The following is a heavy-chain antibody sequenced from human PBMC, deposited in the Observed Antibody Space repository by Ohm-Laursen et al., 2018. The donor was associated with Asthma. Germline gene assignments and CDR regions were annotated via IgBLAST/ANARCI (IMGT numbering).Heavy chain of an antibody. CDR2: ISWNSGSI. D-gene: IGHD6-19*01. J-gene: IGHJ3*02. V-gene: IGHV3-9*01. Sequence: SLRLSCTASGFRFRSYATHWVRQAPGKGLEWVSGISWNSGSIGYADSVKGRFTISRDNAKNSLYLQMNSLRAEDTALYYCAKETMYSSGWYAFDIWGQGTMVTVSP. CDR3: AKETMYSSGWYAFDI. CDR1: GFRFRSYA.